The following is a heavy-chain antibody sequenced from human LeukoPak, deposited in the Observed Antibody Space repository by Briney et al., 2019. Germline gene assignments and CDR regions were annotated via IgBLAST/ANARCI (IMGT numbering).Heavy chain of an antibody. Sequence: GRSLRLSCAASGFTFSRHGMHWVRQAPGKGLEWVAVISYDGSNKYYADSVKGRFTISRDNSENTLYLQMNSLRAEDTAVYYCARGRGSYFDYWGQGTLVTVSS. CDR2: ISYDGSNK. V-gene: IGHV3-30*03. D-gene: IGHD3-16*01. CDR3: ARGRGSYFDY. CDR1: GFTFSRHG. J-gene: IGHJ4*02.